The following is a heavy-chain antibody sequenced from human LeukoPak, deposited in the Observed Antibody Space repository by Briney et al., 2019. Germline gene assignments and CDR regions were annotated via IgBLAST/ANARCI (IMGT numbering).Heavy chain of an antibody. CDR2: ISAYNGNT. V-gene: IGHV1-18*01. CDR1: GYTFTSYG. CDR3: ARSDPSMITFGGVIANWFDP. D-gene: IGHD3-16*02. J-gene: IGHJ5*02. Sequence: ASVKVSCKASGYTFTSYGISWVRQATGQGLEWTGWISAYNGNTNYAQKLQGRVTMTTDTSTSTAYMELRSLRSDDTAVYYCARSDPSMITFGGVIANWFDPWGQGTLVTVSS.